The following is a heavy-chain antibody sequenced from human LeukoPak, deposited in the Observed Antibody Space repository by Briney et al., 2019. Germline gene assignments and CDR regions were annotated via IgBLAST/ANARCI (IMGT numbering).Heavy chain of an antibody. J-gene: IGHJ5*02. D-gene: IGHD2/OR15-2a*01. CDR1: GFTFSSYW. CDR2: IKQDGSEK. Sequence: GGSLRLSCAASGFTFSSYWMSWVRQAPGKGLEWVANIKQDGSEKYYVDSVKGRFTISRDNARNSLSLQMNSLRTEDTAVYYCTNKNLAWGQGTLVTVSS. CDR3: TNKNLA. V-gene: IGHV3-7*02.